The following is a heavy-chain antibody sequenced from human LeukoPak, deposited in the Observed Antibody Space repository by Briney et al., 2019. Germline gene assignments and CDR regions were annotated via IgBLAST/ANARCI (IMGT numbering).Heavy chain of an antibody. D-gene: IGHD5-12*01. CDR2: MSSDGTSK. J-gene: IGHJ4*02. Sequence: GGSLRLFCAASGITFTGHAIHWVRQAPGKGLEWVAVMSSDGTSKYYADSVKGRFTISSDYSKNTLYLQMNSLRAEDTAVYYCVRGKSYSSGYDFILGYWGQGTLVTVSS. CDR3: VRGKSYSSGYDFILGY. V-gene: IGHV3-30*07. CDR1: GITFTGHA.